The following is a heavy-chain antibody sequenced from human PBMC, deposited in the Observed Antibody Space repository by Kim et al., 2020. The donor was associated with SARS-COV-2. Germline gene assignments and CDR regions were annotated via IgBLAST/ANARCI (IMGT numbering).Heavy chain of an antibody. CDR3: VKDSDKWQQLGFDY. V-gene: IGHV3-9*01. CDR2: ISWNSGSI. D-gene: IGHD6-13*01. Sequence: GGSLRLSCAASGFTFDDYAMHWVRQAPGKGLEWVSGISWNSGSIAYADSVKGRFTFSRDNAKNSLYLQMNSLRGEDTALYYCVKDSDKWQQLGFDYWGQGTMVTVSS. CDR1: GFTFDDYA. J-gene: IGHJ4*02.